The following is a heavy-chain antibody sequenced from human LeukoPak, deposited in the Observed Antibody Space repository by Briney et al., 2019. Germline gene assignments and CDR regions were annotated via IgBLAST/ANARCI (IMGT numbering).Heavy chain of an antibody. CDR1: GYTFSMYN. Sequence: GASVKVSCKAPGYTFSMYNMHWVRQAPGQGLEWMGITNPSGGTSYAQKLQGRITMTRDTSTSTLYMELSSLRSEDTAVYYCAREGVAGTGLDYWGQGTLVTVSS. CDR2: TNPSGGT. V-gene: IGHV1-46*01. D-gene: IGHD6-13*01. J-gene: IGHJ4*02. CDR3: AREGVAGTGLDY.